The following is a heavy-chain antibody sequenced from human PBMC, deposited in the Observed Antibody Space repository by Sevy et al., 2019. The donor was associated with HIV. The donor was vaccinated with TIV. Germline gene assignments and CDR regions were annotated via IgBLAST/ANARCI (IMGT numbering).Heavy chain of an antibody. CDR2: IFQSGAT. D-gene: IGHD6-13*01. Sequence: SETLSLTCAVSGGSINSGGYSWSWIRQPPGKGLEWIGYIFQSGATYYIPSLQSRVSISVAMSKNQCSLNLRSVTAADTAVYYCARGRVGDSSSWYGAFDVWGQGTMVTVSS. CDR1: GGSINSGGYS. CDR3: ARGRVGDSSSWYGAFDV. J-gene: IGHJ3*01. V-gene: IGHV4-30-2*01.